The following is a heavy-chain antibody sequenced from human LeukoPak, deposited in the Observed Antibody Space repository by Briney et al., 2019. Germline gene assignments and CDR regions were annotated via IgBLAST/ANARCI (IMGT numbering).Heavy chain of an antibody. J-gene: IGHJ4*02. V-gene: IGHV4-39*02. D-gene: IGHD6-25*01. CDR1: GVSISRSTYY. CDR3: ARSSGTGTFSY. Sequence: SETLSLTCTVSGVSISRSTYYWAWIRQPPGKGLEWIGSVYYGRSPYFNPSLESRATISVDTSKNHFSLKMSSVTAADTAVYYCARSSGTGTFSYWGQGTLVTVSS. CDR2: VYYGRSP.